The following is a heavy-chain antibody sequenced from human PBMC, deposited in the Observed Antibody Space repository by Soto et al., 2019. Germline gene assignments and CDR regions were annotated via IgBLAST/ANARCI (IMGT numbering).Heavy chain of an antibody. V-gene: IGHV5-51*01. CDR2: INPGDSDT. J-gene: IGHJ6*02. CDR3: AASIFYYGMDV. CDR1: GYTFTNYW. Sequence: PGESLKISCKGSGYTFTNYWIGWVRHMAGKGPEWMGIINPGDSDTKYNPSFQGQVTISADKSITTTYLQWSSLKASDTAIYYCAASIFYYGMDVWGQGTTVTVSS.